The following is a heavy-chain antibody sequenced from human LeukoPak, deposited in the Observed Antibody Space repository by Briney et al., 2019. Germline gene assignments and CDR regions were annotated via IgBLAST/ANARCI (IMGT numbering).Heavy chain of an antibody. D-gene: IGHD1-1*01. CDR3: ARADYEGYNWNDDAFDI. J-gene: IGHJ3*02. V-gene: IGHV1-8*03. Sequence: ASVKVSCKASGGTFSSYAINWVRQATGQGLEWMGWMNPKSGSTGYAQKFQGRVTFTRDTSISTAYMELSSLRSEDTAVYYCARADYEGYNWNDDAFDIWGQGTMVTVSS. CDR1: GGTFSSYA. CDR2: MNPKSGST.